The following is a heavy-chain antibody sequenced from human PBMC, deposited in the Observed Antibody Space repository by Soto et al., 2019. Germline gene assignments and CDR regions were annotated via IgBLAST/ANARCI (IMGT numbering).Heavy chain of an antibody. CDR2: ISPHNGHT. V-gene: IGHV1-18*01. D-gene: IGHD2-2*01. Sequence: HVQLVQSGGELKKPGASVKVSCNTSGYTFNTYFISWGRQAPGQGLEWMGWISPHNGHTNYAEKFQGRVTMTTDTITKTAYMELRNLRCDDTAVYYCARDTSNSFDYWGQGTPVTVSS. CDR3: ARDTSNSFDY. CDR1: GYTFNTYF. J-gene: IGHJ4*02.